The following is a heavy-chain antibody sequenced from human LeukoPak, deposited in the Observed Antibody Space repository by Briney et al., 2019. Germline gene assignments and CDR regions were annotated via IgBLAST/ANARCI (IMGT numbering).Heavy chain of an antibody. Sequence: GGSLRLSCAASGFTFSSYGMSWVRQAPGKGLEWVSAISGSGGSTYYADSVKGRLTISRDNSKNTLYLQMNSLRAEDTAVYYCAKGGFDWLFARFDYWGQGTLVTVSS. J-gene: IGHJ4*02. D-gene: IGHD3-9*01. CDR3: AKGGFDWLFARFDY. CDR1: GFTFSSYG. V-gene: IGHV3-23*01. CDR2: ISGSGGST.